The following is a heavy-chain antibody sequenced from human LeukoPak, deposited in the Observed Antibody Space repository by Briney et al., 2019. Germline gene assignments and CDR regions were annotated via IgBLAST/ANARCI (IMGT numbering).Heavy chain of an antibody. CDR1: LFTFSNYY. Sequence: GGSLRLSCAASLFTFSNYYMHCVRLAPGKGLVWVSRIKSEGSDTTYADSVKGRFTISRDNAKNTLYLQMNSLRAEDTAVYYCARYYGSGTYSLDYWGQGTLVTVSS. V-gene: IGHV3-74*01. J-gene: IGHJ4*02. CDR3: ARYYGSGTYSLDY. CDR2: IKSEGSDT. D-gene: IGHD3-10*01.